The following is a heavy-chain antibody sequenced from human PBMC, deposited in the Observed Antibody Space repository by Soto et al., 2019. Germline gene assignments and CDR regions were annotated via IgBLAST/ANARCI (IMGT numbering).Heavy chain of an antibody. CDR2: ISYGGSTK. J-gene: IGHJ5*02. V-gene: IGHV3-30-3*01. Sequence: GGSLRLSCAASGFTFSAYAMHWVRQAPGTGLEWLAVISYGGSTKFYADTVKGRFTISRGNSKNTLYLQMNSLRAEDSGIYYCARDGGECSRTSCYNEIPPAWFGPWGQGALVTVSS. D-gene: IGHD2-2*02. CDR3: ARDGGECSRTSCYNEIPPAWFGP. CDR1: GFTFSAYA.